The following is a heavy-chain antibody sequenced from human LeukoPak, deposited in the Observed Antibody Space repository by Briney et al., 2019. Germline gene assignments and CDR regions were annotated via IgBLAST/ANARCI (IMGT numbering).Heavy chain of an antibody. D-gene: IGHD5-18*01. V-gene: IGHV3-43*02. J-gene: IGHJ4*02. CDR3: AKDIGGYSYAADY. CDR2: IRGDGVST. CDR1: GFTFDDYA. Sequence: GGSLRLSCAASGFTFDDYAMHWVRQAPGRGLEWVSLIRGDGVSTYYADSVKGRFTISRDNNKNSLYLQMNSLRTEDTAFYYCAKDIGGYSYAADYWGQGTLVTVSS.